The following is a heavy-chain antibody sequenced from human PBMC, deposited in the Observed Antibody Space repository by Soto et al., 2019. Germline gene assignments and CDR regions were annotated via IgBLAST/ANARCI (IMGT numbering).Heavy chain of an antibody. D-gene: IGHD6-13*01. CDR2: IYYSGST. V-gene: IGHV4-39*01. CDR1: GGSISSSSYY. CDR3: ARLGSSWYTRWFDP. J-gene: IGHJ5*02. Sequence: PSETLSLTCTVSGGSISSSSYYWGWIRQPPGKGLEWIGSIYYSGSTYYNPSLKSRVTISVDTSKNQFSLKLSSVTAADTAVYYCARLGSSWYTRWFDPWGQGTLVTVPQ.